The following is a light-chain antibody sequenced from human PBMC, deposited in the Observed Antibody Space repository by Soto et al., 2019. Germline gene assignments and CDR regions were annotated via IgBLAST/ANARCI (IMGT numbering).Light chain of an antibody. CDR2: ATD. CDR1: TGAVTSGHF. Sequence: QTVVTQEPSLTVSPGGTVTLTCASNTGAVTSGHFASWFQLKRGQAPRPLIHATDEKHSWTSDRFSGSLLGGRAALTLSRVQPEDEADYYCVLYHGGTYVFGTGTKLTVL. V-gene: IGLV7-43*01. J-gene: IGLJ1*01. CDR3: VLYHGGTYV.